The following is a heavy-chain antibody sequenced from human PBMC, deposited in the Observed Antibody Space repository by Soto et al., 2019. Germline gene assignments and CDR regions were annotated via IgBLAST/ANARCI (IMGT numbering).Heavy chain of an antibody. CDR2: IISRSSTI. V-gene: IGHV3-48*02. CDR3: ASHGSGSY. D-gene: IGHD1-26*01. CDR1: GFTFSSYS. J-gene: IGHJ4*02. Sequence: EVQLVESGGGFVQPGGSLRLSCAASGFTFSSYSMNWVLQAPGKGLEWVSYIISRSSTIFYADSVKGRFTISRDNAKNSLYLQMNSMRDEDTAVYYCASHGSGSYWGQGTLVTVSS.